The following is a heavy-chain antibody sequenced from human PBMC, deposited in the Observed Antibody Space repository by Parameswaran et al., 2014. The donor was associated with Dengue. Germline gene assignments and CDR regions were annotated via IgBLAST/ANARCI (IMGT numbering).Heavy chain of an antibody. CDR1: ISNA. D-gene: IGHD2-2*01. Sequence: ISNARLVRQAPGQGLEWMGRIIPIFGTANYAQKFQGRVTITADESTSTAYMELSSLRSEDTAVYYCAREDIVVVPAAMLGSDYYYYGMDVWGQGTTVTVSS. CDR2: IIPIFGTA. J-gene: IGHJ6*02. V-gene: IGHV1-69*15. CDR3: AREDIVVVPAAMLGSDYYYYGMDV.